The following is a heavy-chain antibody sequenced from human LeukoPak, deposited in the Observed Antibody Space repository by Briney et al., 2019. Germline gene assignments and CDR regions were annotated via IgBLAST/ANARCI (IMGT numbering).Heavy chain of an antibody. CDR1: GYSFTSYW. CDR2: IYPGDSDT. J-gene: IGHJ4*02. CDR3: ARQGPLGGMAAAGIARIDY. V-gene: IGHV5-51*01. D-gene: IGHD6-13*01. Sequence: GESLKISCKGSGYSFTSYWIGWVRQMPGKGLEWMGIIYPGDSDTRYSPSFQGQVTISADKSISTAYLQWSSLKASDTAMYYCARQGPLGGMAAAGIARIDYWGQGTLVTVSS.